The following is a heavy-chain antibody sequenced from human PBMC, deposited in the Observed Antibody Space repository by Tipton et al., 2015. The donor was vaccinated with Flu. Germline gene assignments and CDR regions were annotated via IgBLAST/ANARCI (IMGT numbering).Heavy chain of an antibody. CDR2: INQGGSEK. V-gene: IGHV3-7*01. CDR3: SISLNS. D-gene: IGHD1-7*01. Sequence: SLRLSCAASGFNFNTFTMIWVRLAPHKGLEWVANINQGGSEKYYVDSVKGRFTISRDNAKNSLYLQLNSLRAEDTGVYYCSISLNSWGQGTLVTVSS. J-gene: IGHJ4*02. CDR1: GFNFNTFT.